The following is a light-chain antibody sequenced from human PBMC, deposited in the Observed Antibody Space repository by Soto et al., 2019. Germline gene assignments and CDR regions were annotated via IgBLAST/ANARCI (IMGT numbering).Light chain of an antibody. V-gene: IGLV3-1*01. CDR2: QDS. CDR1: KLGDKY. CDR3: QAWDSSTQGV. Sequence: SYELTQPTSVSVSPGQTASITCSGDKLGDKYTCWYQQKPGQSPVVVIYQDSKRPSGIPERFSGSNSGNTATLTISGTQAMDEADYYCQAWDSSTQGVFGGGTKLTVL. J-gene: IGLJ2*01.